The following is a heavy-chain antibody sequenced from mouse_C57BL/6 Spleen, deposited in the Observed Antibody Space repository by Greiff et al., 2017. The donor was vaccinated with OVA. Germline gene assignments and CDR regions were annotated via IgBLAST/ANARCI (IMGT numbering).Heavy chain of an antibody. CDR3: ARASYYSNYMDY. V-gene: IGHV1-26*01. J-gene: IGHJ4*01. CDR2: INPNNGGT. Sequence: EVQLQQSGPELVKPGASVKISCKASGYTFTDYYMNWVKQSHGKSLEWIGDINPNNGGTSYNQKFKGKATLTVDKSSSTAYMELRSLTSEDSAVYYCARASYYSNYMDYWGQGTSVTVSS. D-gene: IGHD2-5*01. CDR1: GYTFTDYY.